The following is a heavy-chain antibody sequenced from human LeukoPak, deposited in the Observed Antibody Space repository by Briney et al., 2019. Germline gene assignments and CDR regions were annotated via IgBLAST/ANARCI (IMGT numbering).Heavy chain of an antibody. CDR1: GGSISSSSYY. D-gene: IGHD3-10*01. CDR3: ARSYGSGSYFGGWEFDY. CDR2: IYYSGST. V-gene: IGHV4-39*07. J-gene: IGHJ4*02. Sequence: PSETLSLTCTVSGGSISSSSYYWGWIRQPPGKGLEWIGSIYYSGSTYYNPSLKSRVTISVDTSKNQFSLKLSSVTAADTAVYYCARSYGSGSYFGGWEFDYWGQGTLVTVSS.